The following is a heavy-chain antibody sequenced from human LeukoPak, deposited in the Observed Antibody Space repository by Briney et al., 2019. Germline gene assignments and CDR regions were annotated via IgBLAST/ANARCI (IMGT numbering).Heavy chain of an antibody. V-gene: IGHV3-30*18. D-gene: IGHD6-19*01. CDR3: AKGVAGFLDY. CDR1: GFTFSSYG. Sequence: PGGSLRLSCAASGFTFSSYGMHWVRQAPGKGLEWVAVISYDGSNKYYADSVEGRFTISRDNSKNTLYLQMNSLRAEDTAVYYCAKGVAGFLDYWGQGTLVTVSS. CDR2: ISYDGSNK. J-gene: IGHJ4*02.